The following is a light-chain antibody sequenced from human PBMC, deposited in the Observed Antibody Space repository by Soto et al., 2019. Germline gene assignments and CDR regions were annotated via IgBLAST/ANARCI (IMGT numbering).Light chain of an antibody. V-gene: IGLV3-21*04. Sequence: SYELTQPPSVSVAPGKTARITCGGNNIGSKSVHWYQQKPGQAPVLVIYYDSDRPSGIPERFSGSNSGNTATLTISTVEAGDEADYYCQVWDSSSDHPGVVFGGGTKLTVL. CDR3: QVWDSSSDHPGVV. CDR1: NIGSKS. J-gene: IGLJ2*01. CDR2: YDS.